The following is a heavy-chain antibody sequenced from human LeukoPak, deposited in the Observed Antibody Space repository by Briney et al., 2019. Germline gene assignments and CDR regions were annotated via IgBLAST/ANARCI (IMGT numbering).Heavy chain of an antibody. J-gene: IGHJ4*02. V-gene: IGHV1-24*01. CDR2: FDPEDGET. D-gene: IGHD2-2*01. CDR1: GYTLTELS. Sequence: ASVKVSCKVSGYTLTELSMHWVRQAPGKGLEWMGGFDPEDGETIYAQKFQGRVTMTEDTSTDTAYMELSSLRSEDTAVYYCATGLGFSHPHVVPAAKGYWGQGTLVTVSS. CDR3: ATGLGFSHPHVVPAAKGY.